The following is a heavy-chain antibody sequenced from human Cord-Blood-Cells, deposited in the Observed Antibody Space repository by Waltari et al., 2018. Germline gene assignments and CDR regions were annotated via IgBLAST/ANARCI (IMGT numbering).Heavy chain of an antibody. J-gene: IGHJ5*02. CDR2: IIPILGIA. Sequence: QVQLVQSGAEVKKPGSSVKVSCKASGGTFSSYAISWVRQAPGQGLEWMGGIIPILGIANYAQKLQGRVTITADKSTSTAYMELSSLRSEDTAVYYCAREITMIVVVKRGWFDPWGQGTLVTVSS. V-gene: IGHV1-69*10. D-gene: IGHD3-22*01. CDR1: GGTFSSYA. CDR3: AREITMIVVVKRGWFDP.